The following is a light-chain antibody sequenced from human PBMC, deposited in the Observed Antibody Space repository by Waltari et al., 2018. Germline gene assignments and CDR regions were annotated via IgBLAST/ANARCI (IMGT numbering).Light chain of an antibody. J-gene: IGKJ3*01. CDR1: QGIGNW. Sequence: DIQMTQSPSSLSASVGDRVTITCRASQGIGNWLAWYQQKPGKAPKLLIYRVSNLEIGVPSRFSGSGYGTDFTLTISSLQPEDFATYYCQQRDNSPFTFGPGTKLDVK. V-gene: IGKV1-33*01. CDR3: QQRDNSPFT. CDR2: RVS.